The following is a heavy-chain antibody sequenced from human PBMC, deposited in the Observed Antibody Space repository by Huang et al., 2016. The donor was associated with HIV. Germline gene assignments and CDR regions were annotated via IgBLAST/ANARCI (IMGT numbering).Heavy chain of an antibody. CDR2: LRPWNDTT. V-gene: IGHV1-69*13. J-gene: IGHJ4*02. D-gene: IGHD5-18*01. Sequence: QVQLVQSGAEMKKSGSSVKVSCKASGGTVSSFSFTWVRQAPGHGLECMGGLRPWNDTTDRAQKFRGRVTLTADESSNTAFMELSGLTSQDTAVYYCAGGVGNSNRGFDIWGQGTLVTVS. CDR1: GGTVSSFS. CDR3: AGGVGNSNRGFDI.